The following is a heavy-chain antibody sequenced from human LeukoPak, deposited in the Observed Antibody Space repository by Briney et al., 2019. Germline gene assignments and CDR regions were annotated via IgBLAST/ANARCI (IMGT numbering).Heavy chain of an antibody. CDR1: GYTFTSYD. CDR2: MSPNSGDT. V-gene: IGHV1-8*01. J-gene: IGHJ4*02. Sequence: ASVKLSCKASGYTFTSYDFNWERQATGQRPERMGWMSPNSGDTGYAQKFQDRVTMTRNTSISTAYMELSSLRSDDTAVYYCARGPPNWGYDYWGPGTLVTVSS. CDR3: ARGPPNWGYDY. D-gene: IGHD7-27*01.